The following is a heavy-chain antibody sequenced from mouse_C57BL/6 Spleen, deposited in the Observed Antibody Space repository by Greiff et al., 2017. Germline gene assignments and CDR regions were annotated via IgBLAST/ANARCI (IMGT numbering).Heavy chain of an antibody. CDR1: GYTFTDYY. D-gene: IGHD1-1*01. J-gene: IGHJ3*01. CDR2: IKPYNGGT. Sequence: EVQLQESGPVLVKPGASVKMSCKASGYTFTDYYMNWVKQSHGKSLEWIGVIKPYNGGTSYNQKFKGKATLTVDKSSSTAYMELNSLTSEDSAVYYCATGSSPWFAYWGQGTLVTVSA. V-gene: IGHV1-19*01. CDR3: ATGSSPWFAY.